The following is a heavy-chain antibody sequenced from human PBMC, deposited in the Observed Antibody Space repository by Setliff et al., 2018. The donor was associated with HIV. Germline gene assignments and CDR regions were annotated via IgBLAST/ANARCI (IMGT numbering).Heavy chain of an antibody. J-gene: IGHJ4*02. V-gene: IGHV4-34*01. Sequence: SETLSLTCAVYGGSFSGYYWSWIRQPPGKGLEWIGEINHSGSTNYNPSLKSRVTISVDTSKNQFSLKLSSVTAADTAVYYCARRSGWYDYWGQGTLGTV. D-gene: IGHD6-19*01. CDR2: INHSGST. CDR3: ARRSGWYDY. CDR1: GGSFSGYY.